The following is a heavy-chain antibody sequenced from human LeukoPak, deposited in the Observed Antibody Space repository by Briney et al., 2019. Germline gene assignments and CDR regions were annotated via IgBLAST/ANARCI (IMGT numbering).Heavy chain of an antibody. V-gene: IGHV3-23*01. Sequence: GGSLRLSCAASGFTFSTYAMSWVRQAPGKGLEWVSAISGSGGSTYYADSVKGRFTISRDNSKNTLYLQMNSLRAEDTAVYYCAKCPQYNWNSAYYFDYWGQGTLVTVSS. CDR2: ISGSGGST. J-gene: IGHJ4*02. CDR1: GFTFSTYA. CDR3: AKCPQYNWNSAYYFDY. D-gene: IGHD1-7*01.